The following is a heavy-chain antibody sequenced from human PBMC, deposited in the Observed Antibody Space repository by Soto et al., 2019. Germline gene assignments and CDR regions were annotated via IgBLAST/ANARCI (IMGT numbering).Heavy chain of an antibody. CDR1: GFTFSSYE. CDR3: ARYPPPRDYYYGMDV. J-gene: IGHJ6*02. Sequence: EVQLVESGGGLVQPGGSLRLSCAASGFTFSSYEMNWVRQAPGKGLEWVSYISSSGTTIYYADSVKGRFTISRDKAKNSTYPQINRLRAEEKAFYYCARYPPPRDYYYGMDVWGQGTTVTVSS. CDR2: ISSSGTTI. V-gene: IGHV3-48*03.